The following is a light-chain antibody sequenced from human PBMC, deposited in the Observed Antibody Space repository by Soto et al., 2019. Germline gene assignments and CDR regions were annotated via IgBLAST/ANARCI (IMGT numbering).Light chain of an antibody. CDR2: EVN. CDR3: SSYAGSNNLR. J-gene: IGLJ2*01. Sequence: QSALTQPPSASGSPGQSITISCTGTSSDVGGYNYVSWYQQHPGKAPKLIIYEVNKRPSGVPDRFSGFKSGNTASLTVTGLQAEDEADYYCSSYAGSNNLRFGEGTKVTVL. V-gene: IGLV2-8*01. CDR1: SSDVGGYNY.